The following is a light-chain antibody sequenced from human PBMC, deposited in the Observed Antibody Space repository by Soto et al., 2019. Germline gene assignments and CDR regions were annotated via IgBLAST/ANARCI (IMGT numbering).Light chain of an antibody. CDR1: SSSIGSNT. Sequence: QSVLTQPPSASGTPGQRVTISCSGSSSSIGSNTVNWYQQLPGTAPKLLIYSNNQRPSGVPDRFSGSKSGTSASLAISGLQSEDEADYYCAAWDVSLNGFWVFGGGTTLTVL. V-gene: IGLV1-44*01. J-gene: IGLJ3*02. CDR3: AAWDVSLNGFWV. CDR2: SNN.